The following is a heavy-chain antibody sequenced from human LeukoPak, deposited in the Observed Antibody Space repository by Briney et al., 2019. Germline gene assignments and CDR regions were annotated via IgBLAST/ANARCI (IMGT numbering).Heavy chain of an antibody. CDR1: GFTFSSYS. J-gene: IGHJ3*02. CDR2: ISSSSSTI. Sequence: PGGSLRLSCAASGFTFSSYSMNWVRQAPGKGLEWVSYISSSSSTIYYAGSVKGRFTISRDNAKNSLYLQMNSLRAEDTAVYYCARDRSGSYYFDAFDIWGQGTMVTVSS. D-gene: IGHD1-26*01. V-gene: IGHV3-48*04. CDR3: ARDRSGSYYFDAFDI.